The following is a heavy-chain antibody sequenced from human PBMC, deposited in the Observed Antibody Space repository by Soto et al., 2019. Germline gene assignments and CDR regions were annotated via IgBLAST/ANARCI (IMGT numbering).Heavy chain of an antibody. V-gene: IGHV1-24*01. CDR2: FDPEDGET. CDR3: AAGGTRWLHSPFHY. CDR1: GHTLTELS. J-gene: IGHJ4*02. D-gene: IGHD1-1*01. Sequence: QVQLLQSGAEVKKPGASVKVSCKVSGHTLTELSMHWVRQAPGRGLEWMGGFDPEDGETIFAQKFQGRVTMTGDTSTDPSYMELTSLRSEDTAVYYCAAGGTRWLHSPFHYWGQGTLVNISS.